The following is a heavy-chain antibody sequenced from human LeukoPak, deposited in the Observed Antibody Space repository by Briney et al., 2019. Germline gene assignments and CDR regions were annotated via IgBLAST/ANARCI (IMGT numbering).Heavy chain of an antibody. J-gene: IGHJ4*02. CDR3: AKVTSLG. CDR2: IKRGGEDK. V-gene: IGHV3-7*01. CDR1: GFTFSSSC. D-gene: IGHD4-11*01. Sequence: PGGSLRLSCAASGFTFSSSCMTWVRQAPGKGLEWVANIKRGGEDKYYRDSVKGRFTISRDDAKNSVYLQMNSLSDEGTAVYYCAKVTSLGWGQGTLVTVSS.